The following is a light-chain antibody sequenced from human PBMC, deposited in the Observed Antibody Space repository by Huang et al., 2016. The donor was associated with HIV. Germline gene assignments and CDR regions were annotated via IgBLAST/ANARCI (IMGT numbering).Light chain of an antibody. J-gene: IGKJ5*01. V-gene: IGKV3-15*01. CDR3: QQYNNWPPEVT. CDR1: QSVNTN. Sequence: EIILTQSPATLSVSPGDRATLSCRDSQSVNTNLAWYQQKPGQTPRHLIYGTSPRATCVPARFSGGGSGTEFTLTISSLQSEDFAVYYCQQYNNWPPEVTFGQGTRLEIK. CDR2: GTS.